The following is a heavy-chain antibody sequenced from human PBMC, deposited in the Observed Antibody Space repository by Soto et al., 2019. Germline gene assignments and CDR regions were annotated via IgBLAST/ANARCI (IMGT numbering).Heavy chain of an antibody. CDR3: AKVLRFLEWLSDSDY. D-gene: IGHD3-3*01. CDR1: GFTFSSYA. CDR2: ISGSGGST. J-gene: IGHJ4*02. V-gene: IGHV3-23*01. Sequence: GGSLRLSCAASGFTFSSYAMSWVRQAPGKGLEWVSAISGSGGSTYYADSVKGRFTISRDNSKNTLYLQMNSLRAEDTAVYYCAKVLRFLEWLSDSDYWGQGTLVTVSS.